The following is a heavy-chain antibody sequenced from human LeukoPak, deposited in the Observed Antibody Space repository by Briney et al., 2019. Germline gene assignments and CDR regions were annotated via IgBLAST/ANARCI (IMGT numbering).Heavy chain of an antibody. CDR3: ARERVAAAGTGSRFDY. Sequence: PGGSLRLSCAASGFTFSSYAMHWVRQAPGKRLEWVAVISYDGSNKYYADSVKGRFAISRDNSKNTLYLQMNSLRAEDTAVYYCARERVAAAGTGSRFDYWGQGTLVTVSS. CDR2: ISYDGSNK. J-gene: IGHJ4*02. D-gene: IGHD6-13*01. V-gene: IGHV3-30*09. CDR1: GFTFSSYA.